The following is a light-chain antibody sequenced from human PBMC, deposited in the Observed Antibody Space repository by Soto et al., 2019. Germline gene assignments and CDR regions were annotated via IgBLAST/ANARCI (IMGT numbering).Light chain of an antibody. CDR3: QQSVDWLT. Sequence: EIVLTQSPGTLSLSPGDSATLSCRASQRVSIYLAWYQQKPGQAPRLLIYDASNRVTGIPARFSGSGSGTDFTLTISSVEPDDFAVYYCQQSVDWLTFGGGNKLEIK. J-gene: IGKJ4*01. CDR1: QRVSIY. V-gene: IGKV3-11*01. CDR2: DAS.